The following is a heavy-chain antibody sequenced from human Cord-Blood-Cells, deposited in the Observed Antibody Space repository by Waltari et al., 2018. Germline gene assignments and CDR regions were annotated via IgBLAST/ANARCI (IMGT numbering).Heavy chain of an antibody. D-gene: IGHD3-22*01. Sequence: QVQLQQSGPGLVKPSKTLSLTCAISGASVPTHSAAWNWIRQSPSRGLEWYNDYAVSVKSRITINPDTSKNQFSLQLNSVTPEDTAVYYCAAYYYDSSGYNWFDPWGQGTLVTVSS. V-gene: IGHV6-1*01. J-gene: IGHJ5*02. CDR2: WYN. CDR1: GASVPTHSAA. CDR3: AAYYYDSSGYNWFDP.